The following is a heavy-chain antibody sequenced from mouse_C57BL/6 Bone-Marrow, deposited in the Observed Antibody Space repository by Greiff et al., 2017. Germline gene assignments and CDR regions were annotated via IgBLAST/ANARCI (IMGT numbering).Heavy chain of an antibody. CDR3: ARMVTTDFGH. Sequence: VQLQQSGPELVKPGASVKISCKASGYAFSSSRMNWVKQRPGKGLAWMGRIYPGDGDTNYNEKFKCKATLTVDTSSSTAYMQLSSLTSEDSVVYYWARMVTTDFGHWGRGTTLTVSS. V-gene: IGHV1-82*01. CDR2: IYPGDGDT. CDR1: GYAFSSSR. D-gene: IGHD2-10*02. J-gene: IGHJ2*01.